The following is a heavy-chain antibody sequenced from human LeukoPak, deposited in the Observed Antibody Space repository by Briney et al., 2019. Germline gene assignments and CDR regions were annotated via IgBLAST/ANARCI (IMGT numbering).Heavy chain of an antibody. J-gene: IGHJ3*02. CDR2: ISYDGSNK. V-gene: IGHV3-30-3*01. CDR1: GFTFSNFA. Sequence: PGGSLRLSCEVSGFTFSNFAMSWVRQAPGKGLEWVAVISYDGSNKYYADSVKGRFTISRDNSKNTLYLQMNSLRAEDTAVYYCARGARGAFDIWGQGTMVTVSS. CDR3: ARGARGAFDI.